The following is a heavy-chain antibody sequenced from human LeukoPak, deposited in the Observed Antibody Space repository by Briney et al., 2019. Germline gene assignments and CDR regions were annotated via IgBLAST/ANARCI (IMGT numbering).Heavy chain of an antibody. D-gene: IGHD4-17*01. V-gene: IGHV1-18*01. CDR2: ISAYNGNT. J-gene: IGHJ4*02. CDR1: GYTFTSYG. Sequence: AAVKVPHMASGYTFTSYGINWVRQAPGQGLEWMGWISAYNGNTNYAQKLQGRVTMTTDTSTSTAYMELRSLRSDDTAVYYCARTTVTTVDWSTRWSEGTLVTVSS. CDR3: ARTTVTTVDWSTR.